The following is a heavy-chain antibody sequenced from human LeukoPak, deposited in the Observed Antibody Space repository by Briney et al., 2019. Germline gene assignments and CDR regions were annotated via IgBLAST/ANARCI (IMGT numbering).Heavy chain of an antibody. CDR1: GFTFSSYA. CDR3: AKDRLAYCGGDCYPPVTYFDY. J-gene: IGHJ4*02. CDR2: ISGSGGST. Sequence: GGSLRLSCAASGFTFSSYAMSWVRQAPGKGLEWVSAISGSGGSTYYADSVKGRFTISRDNSKNTLYLQMNSLRAEDTAVYYCAKDRLAYCGGDCYPPVTYFDYWGQGTLAAVSS. V-gene: IGHV3-23*01. D-gene: IGHD2-21*02.